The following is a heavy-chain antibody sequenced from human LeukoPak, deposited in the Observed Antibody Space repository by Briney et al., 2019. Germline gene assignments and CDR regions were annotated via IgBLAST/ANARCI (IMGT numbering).Heavy chain of an antibody. CDR1: GYTFTSYD. J-gene: IGHJ6*02. Sequence: HRASVKVSCKAFGYTFTSYDINWVRQATGQGLEWMGWMNPNSGNTGYAQKFQGRVTMTRNTSISTAYMELSSLRSEDTAVYYCARAFHDYGDYIRYYYGMDVWGQGTTVTVSS. D-gene: IGHD4-17*01. V-gene: IGHV1-8*01. CDR3: ARAFHDYGDYIRYYYGMDV. CDR2: MNPNSGNT.